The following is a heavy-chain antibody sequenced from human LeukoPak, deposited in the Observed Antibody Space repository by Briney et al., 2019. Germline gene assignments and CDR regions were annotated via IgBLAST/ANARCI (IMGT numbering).Heavy chain of an antibody. CDR3: ARDLVQLWSKDL. Sequence: GGSLRLSCAASGFTFSNYEFNWVRQAPGKGLEWVSYISSSGRNIYYADSVKGRFTISRDNAKNSLYLQMNSLRAEDTAVYYCARDLVQLWSKDLWGQGTLVTVSS. CDR1: GFTFSNYE. CDR2: ISSSGRNI. D-gene: IGHD5-18*01. J-gene: IGHJ4*02. V-gene: IGHV3-48*03.